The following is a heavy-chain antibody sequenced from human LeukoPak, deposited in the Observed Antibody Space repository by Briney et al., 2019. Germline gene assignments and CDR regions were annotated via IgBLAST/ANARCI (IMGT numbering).Heavy chain of an antibody. Sequence: KTGGSLRLSCAASGFTFSSYGMNWVRQAPGKGLVWVSSISSSSSYIYYADSVKGRFTISRDNAKNSLYLQMNSLRAEDTAVYYCARGLAGSSSFVDYWGQGTLVTVSS. J-gene: IGHJ4*02. D-gene: IGHD6-6*01. V-gene: IGHV3-21*01. CDR2: ISSSSSYI. CDR1: GFTFSSYG. CDR3: ARGLAGSSSFVDY.